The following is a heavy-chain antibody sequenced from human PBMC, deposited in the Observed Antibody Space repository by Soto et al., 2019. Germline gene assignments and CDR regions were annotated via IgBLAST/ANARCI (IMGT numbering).Heavy chain of an antibody. CDR1: GFTFSSYA. D-gene: IGHD3-10*01. CDR3: ARISITMVRGPKTPRYYYGMDV. CDR2: ISGSGGNT. J-gene: IGHJ6*02. Sequence: GGSLRLSCAASGFTFSSYAMNWVRQAPGKGLEWVSVISGSGGNTYYADSVKGRFTISRDNPKNSLYLQMNSLRAEDTAVYYCARISITMVRGPKTPRYYYGMDVWGQGTTVTVSS. V-gene: IGHV3-23*01.